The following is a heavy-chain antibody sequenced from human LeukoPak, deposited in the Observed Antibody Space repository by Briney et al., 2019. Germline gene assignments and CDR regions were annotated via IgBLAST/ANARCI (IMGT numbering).Heavy chain of an antibody. CDR1: GFTFSSYG. CDR2: IRYDGSNK. Sequence: GGSLRLSCAASGFTFSSYGMHWVRQAPGKGLEWVAFIRYDGSNKYYADSVKGRFTISRDNSKNTLYLQMNSLRAEDTAVDYCAKDEVVPGYYYTDVWGRGTTVTISS. CDR3: AKDEVVPGYYYTDV. V-gene: IGHV3-30*02. J-gene: IGHJ6*03. D-gene: IGHD2-2*01.